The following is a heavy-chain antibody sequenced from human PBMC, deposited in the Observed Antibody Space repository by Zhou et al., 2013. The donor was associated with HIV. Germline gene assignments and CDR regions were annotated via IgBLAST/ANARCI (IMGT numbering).Heavy chain of an antibody. Sequence: QVQLVQSGSEVKEPGSSVKVSCKASGGTFLNYVVTWVRRAPGQGLEWMGGVIPVFRSPNYADKFRGRITMTSDGSTGTAYMELRGLTYGDTAVYYCATLSGGWPHPSYYYMDVWGPGNHGHRLL. D-gene: IGHD6-19*01. CDR3: ATLSGGWPHPSYYYMDV. V-gene: IGHV1-69*05. J-gene: IGHJ6*03. CDR2: VIPVFRSP. CDR1: GGTFLNYV.